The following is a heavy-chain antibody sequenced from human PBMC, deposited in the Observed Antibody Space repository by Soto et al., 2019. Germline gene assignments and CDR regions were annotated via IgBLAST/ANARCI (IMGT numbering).Heavy chain of an antibody. CDR3: AKWSGYSYGYDY. CDR1: GFTFSSYG. V-gene: IGHV3-30*18. D-gene: IGHD5-18*01. CDR2: ISYDGSNK. Sequence: GGSLRLSCAASGFTFSSYGMHWVRQAPGKGLEWVAVISYDGSNKYYADSVKGRFTISRDNSKNTLYLQMNSLRAEDTAVYYCAKWSGYSYGYDYWGQGTLVTVSS. J-gene: IGHJ4*02.